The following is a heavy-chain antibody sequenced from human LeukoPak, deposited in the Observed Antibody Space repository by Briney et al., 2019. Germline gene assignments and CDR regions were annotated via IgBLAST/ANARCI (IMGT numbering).Heavy chain of an antibody. V-gene: IGHV4-34*01. CDR1: GGSFSGYY. CDR2: INHSGST. D-gene: IGHD2-2*01. Sequence: SETLSLTCAVYGGSFSGYYWSWIRQPPGKGLEWIGEINHSGSTNYNPSLKSRVTISVDTSKNQFSLKLSSVTAADTAVYYCARGGVVVVPAAKRYFQHWARAPWSPSPQ. J-gene: IGHJ1*01. CDR3: ARGGVVVVPAAKRYFQH.